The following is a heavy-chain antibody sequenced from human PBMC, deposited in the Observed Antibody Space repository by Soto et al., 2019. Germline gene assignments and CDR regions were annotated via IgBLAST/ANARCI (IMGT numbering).Heavy chain of an antibody. V-gene: IGHV1-3*05. CDR2: INAGNGNT. CDR3: ARSIVVVTALDY. CDR1: GYTVTSYA. J-gene: IGHJ4*02. D-gene: IGHD2-21*02. Sequence: QVQLVQSGAEEKKRGASVKVSCKASGYTVTSYARQWVRQAPEQRLEWMGWINAGNGNTKYSQKFQGRVTITRDTSASTAYMELSSLRSEDTAVYYCARSIVVVTALDYWGQGTLVTVCS.